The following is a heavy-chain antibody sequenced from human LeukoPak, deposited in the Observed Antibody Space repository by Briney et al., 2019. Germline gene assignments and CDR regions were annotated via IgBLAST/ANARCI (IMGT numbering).Heavy chain of an antibody. Sequence: GGSLRLSCAASGFIFTNYAMGWVRQAPGRGLEWVSSIRPSGDNTYYGDSVKGRFTISRDNSKNTVYLQMNNMRVDDTAVYYCARVAGWHWFDPWGQGTLVTVSS. V-gene: IGHV3-23*01. D-gene: IGHD6-19*01. CDR3: ARVAGWHWFDP. CDR1: GFIFTNYA. J-gene: IGHJ5*02. CDR2: IRPSGDNT.